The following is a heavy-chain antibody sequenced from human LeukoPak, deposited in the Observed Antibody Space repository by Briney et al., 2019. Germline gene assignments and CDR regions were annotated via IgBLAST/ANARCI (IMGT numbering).Heavy chain of an antibody. D-gene: IGHD2-21*01. CDR3: AREGTAYCGGDCYLDY. Sequence: GGSLRLXCAASGFTVSSNEMSWVRQAPGKGLEWISSIRDSSSYIYYADSVKGRFTLSRDNAKNSLYLQMSSLRAEDTAVYYCAREGTAYCGGDCYLDYWGQGTLVTVSS. J-gene: IGHJ4*02. CDR2: IRDSSSYI. V-gene: IGHV3-21*01. CDR1: GFTVSSNE.